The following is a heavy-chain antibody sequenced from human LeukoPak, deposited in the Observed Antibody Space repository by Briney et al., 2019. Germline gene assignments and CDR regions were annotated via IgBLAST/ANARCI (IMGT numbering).Heavy chain of an antibody. V-gene: IGHV1-8*03. D-gene: IGHD2-15*01. J-gene: IGHJ4*02. CDR3: ARVDGSPDY. Sequence: ASVKLSCTASGYTFTRYDINWVRQATGQGLEWMGWMNPKSGSTGHAQKFQGRVTITGDTSISTVYMELSSLRSEDTAVYFCARVDGSPDYWGQGTLVTVSS. CDR1: GYTFTRYD. CDR2: MNPKSGST.